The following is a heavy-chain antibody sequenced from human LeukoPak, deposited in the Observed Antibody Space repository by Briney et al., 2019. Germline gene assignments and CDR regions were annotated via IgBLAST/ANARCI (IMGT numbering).Heavy chain of an antibody. Sequence: GGSLRLSCAASGFSFNNYVMSWVRQAPGKGLEWVSAISGDGARTYYADSVKGRFTISRDNSKNTLDLQMNSLRAEDTAIYYCAKTVVVITFRFDSWGQGSLVTVSS. CDR1: GFSFNNYV. V-gene: IGHV3-23*01. J-gene: IGHJ4*02. CDR2: ISGDGART. CDR3: AKTVVVITFRFDS. D-gene: IGHD2-21*01.